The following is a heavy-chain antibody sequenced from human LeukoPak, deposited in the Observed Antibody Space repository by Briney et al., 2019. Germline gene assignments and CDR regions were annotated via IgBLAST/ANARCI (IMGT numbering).Heavy chain of an antibody. CDR2: INPSGGST. CDR3: ARGRDYGDYYLAIDY. J-gene: IGHJ4*02. D-gene: IGHD4-17*01. V-gene: IGHV1-46*01. Sequence: ASVKVSCKASEYTFTSYYMHWVRQAPGQGLEWMGIINPSGGSTSYAQKFQGRVTMTRDMSTSTAYMELSSLRSEDTAVYYCARGRDYGDYYLAIDYWGQGTLVTVSS. CDR1: EYTFTSYY.